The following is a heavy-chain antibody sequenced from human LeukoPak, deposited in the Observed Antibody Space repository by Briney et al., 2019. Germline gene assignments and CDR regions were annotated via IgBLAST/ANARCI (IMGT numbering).Heavy chain of an antibody. V-gene: IGHV3-73*01. J-gene: IGHJ4*02. CDR3: TRVAYYYDSSGYYLYYFDY. Sequence: PGGSLRLSCAASGFTFSGSAMHWVRQASGKGLEWVGRIRSKANSYATAYAASVKGRFTISRDDSKNTAYLQMNSLKTEDTAVYYCTRVAYYYDSSGYYLYYFDYWGQGTLVTVSS. CDR2: IRSKANSYAT. CDR1: GFTFSGSA. D-gene: IGHD3-22*01.